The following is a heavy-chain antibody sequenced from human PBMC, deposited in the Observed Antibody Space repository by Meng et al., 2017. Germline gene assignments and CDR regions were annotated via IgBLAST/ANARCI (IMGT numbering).Heavy chain of an antibody. Sequence: GESLKISCAASGFTFSYYYMSGVRQAPGKGLEWVGRIKSKTDGGTTDYAAPVKGRFTISRDDSKNTLYLQMNSLKTEDTAVYYCTTPMTTVVTPRLQNAFDIWGQGTMVTVSS. V-gene: IGHV3-15*01. CDR2: IKSKTDGGTT. CDR3: TTPMTTVVTPRLQNAFDI. D-gene: IGHD4-23*01. CDR1: GFTFSYYY. J-gene: IGHJ3*02.